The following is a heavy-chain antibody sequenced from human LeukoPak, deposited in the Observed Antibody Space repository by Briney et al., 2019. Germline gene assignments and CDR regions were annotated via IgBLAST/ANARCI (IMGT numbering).Heavy chain of an antibody. D-gene: IGHD3-16*02. CDR3: VRGRYSGRYTIAS. CDR1: GFTFSAYW. Sequence: SGGSLRCSCAASGFTFSAYWMHWVGQGPGKGLMWISRITPDGSGTAYADSVKGRFTTSRDNGKNTLCLQMNSLRAENTAVYYCVRGRYSGRYTIASSGQGTLVTVSS. CDR2: ITPDGSGT. J-gene: IGHJ4*02. V-gene: IGHV3-74*03.